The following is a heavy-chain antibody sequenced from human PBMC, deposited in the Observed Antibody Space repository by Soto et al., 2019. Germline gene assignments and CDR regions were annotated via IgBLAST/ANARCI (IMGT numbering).Heavy chain of an antibody. J-gene: IGHJ4*02. CDR2: VKQDGSEI. V-gene: IGHV3-7*05. CDR1: GFTSSNHW. Sequence: GGSLRLSCAASGFTSSNHWMTWVRQAPGKGQEWVASVKQDGSEIYYGDSVKGRFTISRDNAKNSLFLQLNSLRAEDTVIYYCARDPGISSGWYYFDYWGQGTLVTVSS. CDR3: ARDPGISSGWYYFDY. D-gene: IGHD6-19*01.